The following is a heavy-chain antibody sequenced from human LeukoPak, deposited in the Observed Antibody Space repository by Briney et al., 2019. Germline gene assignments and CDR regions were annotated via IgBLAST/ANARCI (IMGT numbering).Heavy chain of an antibody. J-gene: IGHJ1*01. V-gene: IGHV3-23*01. CDR1: GFTFSSYA. D-gene: IGHD6-13*01. CDR3: AKGDSSTWSAEYFRH. CDR2: ISDSGGNT. Sequence: GGSLRLSCAASGFTFSSYAMSWVRQAPGKALEWVSSISDSGGNTYHADSVKGRFTISRDNSKNTLYLQMNSLRAEDTALYYCAKGDSSTWSAEYFRHWGQGTLVTVSS.